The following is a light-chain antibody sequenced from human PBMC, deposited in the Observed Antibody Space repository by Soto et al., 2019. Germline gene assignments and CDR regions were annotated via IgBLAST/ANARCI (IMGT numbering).Light chain of an antibody. CDR2: EGT. CDR1: SSDVGNYNL. Sequence: QSALTQPASVSGSPGQSITISCTGTSSDVGNYNLVSWYQQHPGKAPKLMIYEGTNRPSGVSNRFSGSKSGNTASLTISGLQAEDEAHYYCSSYAGRVVFGGGPKLTVL. CDR3: SSYAGRVV. V-gene: IGLV2-23*01. J-gene: IGLJ2*01.